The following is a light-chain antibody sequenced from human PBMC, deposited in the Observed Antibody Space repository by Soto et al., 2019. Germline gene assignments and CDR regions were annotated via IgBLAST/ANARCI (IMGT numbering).Light chain of an antibody. CDR3: EQYGSSPWT. V-gene: IGKV1-5*01. J-gene: IGKJ1*01. CDR2: DAS. Sequence: DIQMTQSPSCLSASLGDRVTVSCLASQSISDWLAWFQLKPGKAPKLLIYDASSLESGVPSRFSGSGSGTDFTLTISRLEPEDFAVYYCEQYGSSPWTFGQGTKVDIK. CDR1: QSISDW.